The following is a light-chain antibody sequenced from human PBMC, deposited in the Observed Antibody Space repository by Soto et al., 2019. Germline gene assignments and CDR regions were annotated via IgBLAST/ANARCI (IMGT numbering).Light chain of an antibody. Sequence: QLVLTLSPSASASLGASVKLTCTLSSGHSNYAIAWHQQQPEKGPRYLMKVNSDGSHRKGDGIPDRFSGSSSGAQRYLTISSLQSEDEADYYCQTWGTGIRVFGTGTKLTVL. CDR3: QTWGTGIRV. J-gene: IGLJ1*01. CDR2: VNSDGSH. CDR1: SGHSNYA. V-gene: IGLV4-69*01.